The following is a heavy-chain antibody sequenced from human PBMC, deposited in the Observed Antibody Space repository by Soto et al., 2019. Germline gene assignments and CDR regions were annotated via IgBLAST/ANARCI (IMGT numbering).Heavy chain of an antibody. V-gene: IGHV1-8*01. CDR3: ARHHGPTTSENWFDP. CDR2: MNPNTGDS. CDR1: GYTFTSYD. J-gene: IGHJ5*02. Sequence: ASVKVSCKASGYTFTSYDIYWVRQATGQGLEWMGWMNPNTGDSSYAQKFQGRVTMTSDTSITTAHMELRSLRSDDTAVYYCARHHGPTTSENWFDPWGQGTLVTVSS. D-gene: IGHD5-12*01.